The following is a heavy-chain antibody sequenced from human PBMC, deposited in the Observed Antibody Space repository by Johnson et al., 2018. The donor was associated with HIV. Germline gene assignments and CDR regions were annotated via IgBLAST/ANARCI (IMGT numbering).Heavy chain of an antibody. CDR2: VNPNGGST. V-gene: IGHV3-25*05. CDR1: QFTFSSYY. J-gene: IGHJ3*02. Sequence: VQLVESGGGLAKPAWSPRLSCAASQFTFSSYYMNCVRQAPGNALELVGQVNPNGGSTYLIDSGKDRFNTYRDNAKNTLHLQMNSLKTEDTAVYYCTRDAAVGFCSAGRREPLCAFDIWGQGTMVTVSS. D-gene: IGHD2-15*01. CDR3: TRDAAVGFCSAGRREPLCAFDI.